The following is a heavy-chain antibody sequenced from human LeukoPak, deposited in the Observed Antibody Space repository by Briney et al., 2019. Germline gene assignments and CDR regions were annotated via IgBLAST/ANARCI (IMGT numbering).Heavy chain of an antibody. D-gene: IGHD3-16*01. Sequence: ASVKVSCKASGYTFTSYGISWVRQAPGQGLEWMGSISAYNGNTNYAQKLQGRVTMTTDTSTSTAYMELRSLRSDDTAVYYCARDLEDTYDYVWGSPSSGSDYWGQGTLVTVSS. J-gene: IGHJ4*02. V-gene: IGHV1-18*01. CDR2: ISAYNGNT. CDR1: GYTFTSYG. CDR3: ARDLEDTYDYVWGSPSSGSDY.